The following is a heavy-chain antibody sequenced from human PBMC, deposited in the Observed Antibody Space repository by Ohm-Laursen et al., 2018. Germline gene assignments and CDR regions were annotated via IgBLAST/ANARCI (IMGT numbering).Heavy chain of an antibody. CDR2: ISWNSGTI. D-gene: IGHD5-24*01. Sequence: SLRLSCAASGFTFDDYAMHWVRQAPGKGLEWVAGISWNSGTINYADSVKGRFTISRDNAKNSLYLQMNSLRAEDTALYYCAKDSGATDGYNDLDYWGQGTLVTVSS. CDR1: GFTFDDYA. J-gene: IGHJ4*02. V-gene: IGHV3-9*01. CDR3: AKDSGATDGYNDLDY.